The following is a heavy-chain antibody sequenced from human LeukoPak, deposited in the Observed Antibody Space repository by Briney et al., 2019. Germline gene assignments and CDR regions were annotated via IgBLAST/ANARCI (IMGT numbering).Heavy chain of an antibody. D-gene: IGHD2-8*01. V-gene: IGHV4-34*01. J-gene: IGHJ4*02. CDR3: ARVSGYCSDGVCRFDY. CDR2: INHSGST. CDR1: GGSFSAYY. Sequence: PSETLSLTCAADGGSFSAYYWSWIRQPPGRGLEWIGEINHSGSTNYNPSLKSRLTILVDTSKNQFSLKLSSVTAADTAVYYCARVSGYCSDGVCRFDYWGRGALVTVSS.